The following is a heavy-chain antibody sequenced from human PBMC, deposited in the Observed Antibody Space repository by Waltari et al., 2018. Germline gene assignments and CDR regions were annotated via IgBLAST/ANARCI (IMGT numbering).Heavy chain of an antibody. CDR3: LRSLYINYGSPGFEE. Sequence: GGHLVPPGGSLRLSCGGPGFTFGGHPLNWVRQTPEKGLECLSPLPPPFSPLLLADCVRGRFTISRDSAKSVFLEMSRLRAEDTGVYYWLRSLYINYGSPGFEEWGPGTMVTVS. J-gene: IGHJ3*01. D-gene: IGHD3-16*01. V-gene: IGHV3-48*03. CDR1: GFTFGGHP. CDR2: LPPPFSPL.